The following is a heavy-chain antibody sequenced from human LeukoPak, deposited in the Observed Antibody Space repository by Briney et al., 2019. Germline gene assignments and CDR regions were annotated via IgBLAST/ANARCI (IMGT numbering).Heavy chain of an antibody. Sequence: ASVRVSCKAPGYTFTRYAMYCVREAPGQRLVWMGWINAGNGNTKYSQEFQGRVTSTRDTSASTAYMEQSSLRSEDMAVYYGARGNMITFGGVIVTKGFDYWGQGTLVTVSS. CDR1: GYTFTRYA. J-gene: IGHJ4*02. CDR2: INAGNGNT. CDR3: ARGNMITFGGVIVTKGFDY. D-gene: IGHD3-16*02. V-gene: IGHV1-3*03.